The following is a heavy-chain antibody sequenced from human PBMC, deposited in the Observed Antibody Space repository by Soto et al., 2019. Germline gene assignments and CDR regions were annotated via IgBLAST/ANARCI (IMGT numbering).Heavy chain of an antibody. D-gene: IGHD3-3*01. CDR3: ARRYDFWSGYLYYYYMDV. V-gene: IGHV4-59*08. CDR2: IYYSGST. Sequence: QVQLQESGPGLVKPSETLSLTCTVSGGSISSYYWSWIRQPPGKGLEWIGYIYYSGSTNYNPSLKSRVTISVDTSKNQFSLKLSSVTAADTAVYYCARRYDFWSGYLYYYYMDVWSKGTTVTVSS. J-gene: IGHJ6*03. CDR1: GGSISSYY.